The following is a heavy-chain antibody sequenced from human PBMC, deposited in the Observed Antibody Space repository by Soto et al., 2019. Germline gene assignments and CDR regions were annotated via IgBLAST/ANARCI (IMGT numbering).Heavy chain of an antibody. CDR1: GFTFSSYA. J-gene: IGHJ4*02. CDR3: AKDRRGYSSRGRIDY. V-gene: IGHV3-23*01. Sequence: EVPLLESGGGLVQPGGSLRLSCAASGFTFSSYAMSWVRQAPGKGLEWVSSISGSGGSTYYADSVKGRFTISRDNSKNTLYLQMDSLRAEDTAVYYCAKDRRGYSSRGRIDYWGQGTLVTVSS. CDR2: ISGSGGST. D-gene: IGHD6-13*01.